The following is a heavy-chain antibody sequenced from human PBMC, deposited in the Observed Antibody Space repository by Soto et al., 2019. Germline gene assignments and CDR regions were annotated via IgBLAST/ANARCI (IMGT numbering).Heavy chain of an antibody. V-gene: IGHV4-31*03. CDR1: GVSISSGGYY. D-gene: IGHD2-21*02. CDR2: IYYSGST. CDR3: AKGANKAYCGGDCSYYYGMDV. J-gene: IGHJ6*02. Sequence: SETLSLTCTVSGVSISSGGYYWSWIRQHPGKGLEWIGYIYYSGSTYYNPSLKSRVTISVDTSKNQFSLKLSSVTAADTAVYYCAKGANKAYCGGDCSYYYGMDVWGQGTTVTVSS.